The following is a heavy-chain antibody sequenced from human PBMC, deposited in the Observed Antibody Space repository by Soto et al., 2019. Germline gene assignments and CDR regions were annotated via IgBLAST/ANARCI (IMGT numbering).Heavy chain of an antibody. V-gene: IGHV3-23*01. D-gene: IGHD4-17*01. J-gene: IGHJ4*02. CDR2: ISGSGGST. CDR3: AKDHCGEDPGRDYFDY. CDR1: VFTFSSYA. Sequence: PWGSLRLSCSASVFTFSSYAMSWFRQAPGKGLEWVSAISGSGGSTYYADSVKGRFTISRDNSKNTLYLQMNSLRAEDTAVYYCAKDHCGEDPGRDYFDYWGQGTLVTVSS.